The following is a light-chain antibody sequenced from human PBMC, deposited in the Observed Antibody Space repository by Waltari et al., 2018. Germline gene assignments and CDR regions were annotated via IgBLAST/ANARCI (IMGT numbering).Light chain of an antibody. CDR2: ADS. CDR1: NIGSKS. CDR3: QVWDVIGDQGV. J-gene: IGLJ3*02. V-gene: IGLV3-21*02. Sequence: SYVLTQPPSVSVAPGQTARATCGGNNIGSKSVNWYQQKPGQAPVLVIYADSDRPSGIPERLSGSNSGNAATLTISRVEAGDEADYYCQVWDVIGDQGVFGGGTKLTVL.